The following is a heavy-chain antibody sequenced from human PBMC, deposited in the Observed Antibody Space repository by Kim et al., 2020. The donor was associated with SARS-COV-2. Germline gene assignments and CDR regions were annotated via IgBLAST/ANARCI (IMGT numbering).Heavy chain of an antibody. Sequence: YNPSLKSRVTISVDTSKNQFSLKLSSVTAADTAVYYCARHLPSSGWYLDCWGQGTLVTVSS. D-gene: IGHD6-19*01. CDR3: ARHLPSSGWYLDC. V-gene: IGHV4-39*01. J-gene: IGHJ4*02.